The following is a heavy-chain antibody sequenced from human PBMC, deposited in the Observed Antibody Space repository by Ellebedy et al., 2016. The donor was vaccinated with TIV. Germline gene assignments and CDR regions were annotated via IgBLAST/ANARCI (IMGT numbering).Heavy chain of an antibody. J-gene: IGHJ6*02. V-gene: IGHV3-30*18. CDR3: AKDLFSSSWRAYYYYGMDV. CDR1: GFTFSSYG. Sequence: GGSLRLSXAASGFTFSSYGMHWVRQAPGKGLEWVAVISYDGSNKYYADSVKGRFTISRDNSKNTLYLQMNSLRAEDTAVYYCAKDLFSSSWRAYYYYGMDVWGQGTTVTVSS. D-gene: IGHD6-13*01. CDR2: ISYDGSNK.